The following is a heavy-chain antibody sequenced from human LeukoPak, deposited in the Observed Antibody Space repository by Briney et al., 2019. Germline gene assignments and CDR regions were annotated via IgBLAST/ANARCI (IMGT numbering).Heavy chain of an antibody. CDR1: GFTFSDYY. D-gene: IGHD2-15*01. J-gene: IGHJ4*02. CDR3: ARPRDCSGGSCYGPFDY. CDR2: INHSGST. Sequence: GSLRLSCAASGFTFSDYYMSWIRQAPGKGLEWIGEINHSGSTNYNPSLKSRVTISVDTSKNQFSLKLSSVTAADTAVYYCARPRDCSGGSCYGPFDYWGQGTLVTVSS. V-gene: IGHV4-34*01.